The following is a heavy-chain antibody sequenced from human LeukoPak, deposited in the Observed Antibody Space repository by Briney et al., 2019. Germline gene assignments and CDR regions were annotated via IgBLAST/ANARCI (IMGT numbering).Heavy chain of an antibody. CDR2: IRYDGSNK. V-gene: IGHV3-30*02. Sequence: GGSLRLSCAASGFTFSSYGMHWVRQAPGKGLEWVAFIRYDGSNKYYADSVKGRFTISRDNSKNTLYLQMNSLRAEDTAVYYCARDLEPYCSGGSCSRLGYWGQGTLVTVSS. CDR3: ARDLEPYCSGGSCSRLGY. D-gene: IGHD2-15*01. J-gene: IGHJ4*02. CDR1: GFTFSSYG.